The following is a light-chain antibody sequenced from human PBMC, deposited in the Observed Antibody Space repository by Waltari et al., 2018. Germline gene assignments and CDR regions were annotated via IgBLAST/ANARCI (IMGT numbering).Light chain of an antibody. V-gene: IGLV10-54*04. CDR3: SAWDSSLSGYV. CDR2: RNN. J-gene: IGLJ1*01. Sequence: QAGLTQPPSMSMHLRQTAPLTCTEHSHNVRHRGAAWLQHQQGHPPKLRSYRNNNRPAGISERFSAYRSGNTAFLTITGLQPEDEADYYCSAWDSSLSGYVFGTGTRLTVL. CDR1: SHNVRHRG.